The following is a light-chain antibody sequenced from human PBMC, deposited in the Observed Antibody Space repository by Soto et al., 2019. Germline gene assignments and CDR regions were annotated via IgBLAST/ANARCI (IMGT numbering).Light chain of an antibody. V-gene: IGLV2-11*01. Sequence: QSALTQPRSVSGSPGQSVTISCTGTSSDVGGYKSLSWYQQHPGKAPKLMIYDVSKRPSGVPDRFSGSKSGNTASLTISGIQAEDDADYSCCSFAGTDYVFGTGTKVTVL. J-gene: IGLJ1*01. CDR3: CSFAGTDYV. CDR1: SSDVGGYKS. CDR2: DVS.